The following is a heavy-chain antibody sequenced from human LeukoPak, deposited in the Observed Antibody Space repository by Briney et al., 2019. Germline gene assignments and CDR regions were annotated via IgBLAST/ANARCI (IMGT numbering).Heavy chain of an antibody. CDR1: GFTFSSYA. Sequence: GGFQRLSCAASGFTFSSYAMHWVRQAPGKGLEWVAVISYDGSNKYYADSVKGRFTISRDNSKNTLYLQMNSLRAEDTAVYYCARDVAARSYYYYYMDVWGKGTTVTVSS. D-gene: IGHD6-6*01. CDR3: ARDVAARSYYYYYMDV. CDR2: ISYDGSNK. V-gene: IGHV3-30*01. J-gene: IGHJ6*03.